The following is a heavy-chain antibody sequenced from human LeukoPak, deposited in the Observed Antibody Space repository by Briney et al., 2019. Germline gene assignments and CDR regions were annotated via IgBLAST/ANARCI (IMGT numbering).Heavy chain of an antibody. CDR1: GFTFSSYG. V-gene: IGHV3-30*18. CDR3: AKDATYYYDSSGYYYVDD. CDR2: ISYDGRSK. Sequence: AGGSLRLSCAASGFTFSSYGMHWVRQAPGKGLEWVAVISYDGRSKYYADSVKGRFTISRDNSGDTLYLQMNSLRAADTAVYYCAKDATYYYDSSGYYYVDDWGQGALVTVSS. J-gene: IGHJ4*02. D-gene: IGHD3-22*01.